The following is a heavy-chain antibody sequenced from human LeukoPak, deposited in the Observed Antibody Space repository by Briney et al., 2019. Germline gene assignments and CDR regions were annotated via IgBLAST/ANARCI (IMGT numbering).Heavy chain of an antibody. CDR2: IYYSGST. J-gene: IGHJ4*02. CDR1: GGSISSGGYS. CDR3: ARSGDFWSGWLDY. Sequence: SETLSLTCTVSGGSISSGGYSWSWIRQPPGKGLEWIGYIYYSGSTYYNPSLKSRVTISVDTSKNQFSLKLSSVTAADTAVYYCARSGDFWSGWLDYWGQGTLVTVSS. V-gene: IGHV4-30-4*07. D-gene: IGHD3-3*01.